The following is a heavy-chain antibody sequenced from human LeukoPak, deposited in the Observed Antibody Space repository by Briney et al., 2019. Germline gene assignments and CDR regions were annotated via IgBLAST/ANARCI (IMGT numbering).Heavy chain of an antibody. V-gene: IGHV3-20*04. CDR2: INWNGGST. CDR3: AKDRLWYGTAMGESDY. D-gene: IGHD5-18*01. CDR1: GFTFDDYG. J-gene: IGHJ4*02. Sequence: GSLRLSCAASGFTFDDYGMSWVRQAPGKGLEWVSGINWNGGSTGYADSVKGRFTISRDNAKNSLYLQMNSLRAEDTAVYYCAKDRLWYGTAMGESDYWGQGTLVTVSS.